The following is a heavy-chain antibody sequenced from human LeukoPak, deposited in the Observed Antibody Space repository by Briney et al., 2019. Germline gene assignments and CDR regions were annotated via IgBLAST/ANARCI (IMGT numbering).Heavy chain of an antibody. CDR1: GFTFSSYG. J-gene: IGHJ4*02. D-gene: IGHD3-10*01. CDR3: AKDRSPLWFGTFDY. CDR2: ISGSGGST. V-gene: IGHV3-23*01. Sequence: GSLRLSCAASGFTFSSYGMSWVRQAPGKGLEWVSAISGSGGSTYYADSVKGRFTISRDNSKNTLYLQMNSLRAEDTAVYYCAKDRSPLWFGTFDYWGQGTLVTVSS.